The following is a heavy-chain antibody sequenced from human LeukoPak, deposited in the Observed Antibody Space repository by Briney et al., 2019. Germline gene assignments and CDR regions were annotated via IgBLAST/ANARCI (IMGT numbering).Heavy chain of an antibody. J-gene: IGHJ3*02. D-gene: IGHD2-2*01. CDR3: ARVDQLLSSHDAFDI. Sequence: SETLSLTCAVYGGSFSGYYWSWIRQPPGKGLEWIGEINHSGSTNYNPSLKSRVTISVDTSKNQFSLKLSSVTAADTAVYYCARVDQLLSSHDAFDIWGQGTMVTVSS. CDR1: GGSFSGYY. CDR2: INHSGST. V-gene: IGHV4-34*01.